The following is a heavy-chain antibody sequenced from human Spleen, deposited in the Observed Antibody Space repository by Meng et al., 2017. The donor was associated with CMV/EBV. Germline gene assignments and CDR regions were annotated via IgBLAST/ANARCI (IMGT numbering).Heavy chain of an antibody. D-gene: IGHD1-26*01. J-gene: IGHJ4*02. CDR3: ARDRGSYLAYLDY. Sequence: ASVKVSCKASGYTFTSYGISWVRQAPGQGPEWMAWSSNYNGNRKYAQKFQGRVTMTRDTSISTAYMELSRLRSDDTAVYYCARDRGSYLAYLDYWGQGTLVTVSS. V-gene: IGHV1-18*01. CDR1: GYTFTSYG. CDR2: SSNYNGNR.